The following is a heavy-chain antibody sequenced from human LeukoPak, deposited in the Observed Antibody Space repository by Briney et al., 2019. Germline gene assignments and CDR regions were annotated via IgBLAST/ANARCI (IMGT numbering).Heavy chain of an antibody. V-gene: IGHV3-33*01. CDR1: GFTFSSYG. CDR3: ARAGIVGAFDY. Sequence: PGRSLRLSCAASGFTFSSYGMHWVRQAPGKGLEWVAVIWYDGSNKYYADSVKGRFTISRDNSKNTLYLQMNSLRAEDTAVYYCARAGIVGAFDYWGQGTLVTVSS. J-gene: IGHJ4*02. CDR2: IWYDGSNK. D-gene: IGHD1-26*01.